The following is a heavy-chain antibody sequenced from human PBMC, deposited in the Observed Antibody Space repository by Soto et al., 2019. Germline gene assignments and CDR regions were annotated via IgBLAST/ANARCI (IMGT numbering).Heavy chain of an antibody. J-gene: IGHJ4*02. CDR1: GGSITSGYF. D-gene: IGHD3-22*01. CDR3: ARGYYYDSSGYFDS. V-gene: IGHV4-4*02. CDR2: IYHSGST. Sequence: SETLSLTCAVSGGSITSGYFRSWVRQPPGKGLEWIGEIYHSGSTNYNPSLKSRVTISVNKAKNQFSLKLTSVTAGDTAVYYCARGYYYDSSGYFDSWGQGTLVTVSS.